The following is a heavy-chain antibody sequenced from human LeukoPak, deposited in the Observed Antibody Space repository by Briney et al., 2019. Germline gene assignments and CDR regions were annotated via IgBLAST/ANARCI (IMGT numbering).Heavy chain of an antibody. D-gene: IGHD3-22*01. V-gene: IGHV1-24*01. Sequence: GASVKVSCKVSGYTLTELSMHWVRQAPGKGLEWMGGFDPEDGETIYVQKFRGRVTMTEDTSTDTAYMELSSLRSEDTAVYYCATSSHDSSGYYYVRYFDYWGQGTLVTVSS. CDR1: GYTLTELS. CDR2: FDPEDGET. CDR3: ATSSHDSSGYYYVRYFDY. J-gene: IGHJ4*02.